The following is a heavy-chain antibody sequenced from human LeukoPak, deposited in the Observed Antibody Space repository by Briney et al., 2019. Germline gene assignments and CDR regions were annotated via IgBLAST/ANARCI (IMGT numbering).Heavy chain of an antibody. Sequence: GGSLRLSCVASGFTFKNYAMSWVRQAPRKGLEWVSAIDSSGAYTYYADSVRGRFIISRDNSKNSMYLQMNSLRAEDTAIYYRARILGEYLQDWGQGTLV. V-gene: IGHV3-23*01. CDR1: GFTFKNYA. CDR2: IDSSGAYT. J-gene: IGHJ1*01. CDR3: ARILGEYLQD.